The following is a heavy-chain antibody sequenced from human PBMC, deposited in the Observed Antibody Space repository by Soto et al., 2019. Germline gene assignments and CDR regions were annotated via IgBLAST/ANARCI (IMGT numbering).Heavy chain of an antibody. D-gene: IGHD1-26*01. Sequence: QVQLVESGGGVVQPGTSVRLSCAASGFTFNSYGMHWVRQAPGKGLEWVATIWNDGSNKNYVDSMKGRLTISRDNSENTMCLQMNSLRAEDTAVYYCARGVGHYFYYMDVWGKGTTVTVSS. CDR1: GFTFNSYG. CDR3: ARGVGHYFYYMDV. V-gene: IGHV3-33*01. J-gene: IGHJ6*03. CDR2: IWNDGSNK.